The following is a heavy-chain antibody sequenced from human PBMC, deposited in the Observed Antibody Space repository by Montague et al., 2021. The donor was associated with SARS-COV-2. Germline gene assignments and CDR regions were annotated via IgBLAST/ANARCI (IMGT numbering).Heavy chain of an antibody. CDR2: IYYSGST. J-gene: IGHJ3*02. CDR3: AIPMVRGFSRAFDI. D-gene: IGHD3-10*01. V-gene: IGHV4-39*06. CDR1: GGSISSSSYY. Sequence: SETLSLTCTVSGGSISSSSYYWGWIRQPPGKGLEWIGSIYYSGSTYYXPSLKSRVTISVDTSKNQFPLKLSSVTAADTAVYYCAIPMVRGFSRAFDIWGQGTMVTVFS.